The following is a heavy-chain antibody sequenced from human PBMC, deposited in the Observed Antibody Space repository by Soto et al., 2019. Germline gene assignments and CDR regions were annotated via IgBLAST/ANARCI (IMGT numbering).Heavy chain of an antibody. V-gene: IGHV3-23*01. CDR1: GFTFSDYA. CDR3: ANGYCSGNSCYTVHYNWFDP. J-gene: IGHJ5*02. D-gene: IGHD2-2*02. CDR2: ISAGGDYT. Sequence: PGGSLRLSCAASGFTFSDYAMSWVRQAPGKGLEWVSAISAGGDYTYYADSVKGRFTISRDNSKSTLYLQMNSLRAEDTAIYYCANGYCSGNSCYTVHYNWFDPWGQGTRVTVSS.